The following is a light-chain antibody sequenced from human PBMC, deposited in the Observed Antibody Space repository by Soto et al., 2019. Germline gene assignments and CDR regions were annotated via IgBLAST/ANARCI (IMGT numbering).Light chain of an antibody. CDR1: QSVSSN. CDR2: GAS. J-gene: IGKJ4*01. Sequence: EIVMTQSPVTLSVSPGERATLSCRASQSVSSNLAWYQKKPGQAPRLLIDGASIRATGIPARLSGSGSGTEFTLNISSLQSENFAVYYCQHYNAWPLTFGGGTNVKIK. CDR3: QHYNAWPLT. V-gene: IGKV3-15*01.